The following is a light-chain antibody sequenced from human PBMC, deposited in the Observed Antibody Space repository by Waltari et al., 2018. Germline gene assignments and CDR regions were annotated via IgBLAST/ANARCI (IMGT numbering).Light chain of an antibody. CDR1: HSVTTS. CDR2: DAS. J-gene: IGKJ4*01. V-gene: IGKV3-11*01. Sequence: EIVLTQSPATLSLSPGERATLSCGASHSVTTSLAWYQQKPGQAPRLLIFDASDRATGVPARFSGSGSGTDFTLTISSLEPEDFAVYFCHQRTSWPLTFGGGTQVEFK. CDR3: HQRTSWPLT.